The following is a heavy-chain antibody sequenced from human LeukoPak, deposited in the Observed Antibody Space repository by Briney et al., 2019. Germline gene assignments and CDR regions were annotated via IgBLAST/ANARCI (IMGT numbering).Heavy chain of an antibody. CDR1: GGSISSSSYY. J-gene: IGHJ4*02. D-gene: IGHD5-18*01. CDR2: IYYSGST. V-gene: IGHV4-39*01. Sequence: SETLSLTCTVSGGSISSSSYYWGWIRQPPGKGLEWIGSIYYSGSTYYNPSLKSRVTISVDTSKNQFSLKLSSVTAADTAVYYCARKLGARIQLWPKPGFDYWGQGTLVTVSS. CDR3: ARKLGARIQLWPKPGFDY.